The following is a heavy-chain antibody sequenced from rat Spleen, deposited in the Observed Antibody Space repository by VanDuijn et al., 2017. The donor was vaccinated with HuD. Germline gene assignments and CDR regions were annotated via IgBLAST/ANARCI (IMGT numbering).Heavy chain of an antibody. CDR2: ISHGDGDT. CDR3: EGHREYYSTGFAY. J-gene: IGHJ3*01. V-gene: IGHV5-25*01. D-gene: IGHD1-6*01. Sequence: EGRLVESGGGFVQPGRSMKLSCTASGFTFSNYYMAWVRQAPANGLEWVASISHGDGDTYYHDSVKGRITISRDNAEPTLYVQMDSLRSEDTATYYCEGHREYYSTGFAYRGQGTMVTVST. CDR1: GFTFSNYY.